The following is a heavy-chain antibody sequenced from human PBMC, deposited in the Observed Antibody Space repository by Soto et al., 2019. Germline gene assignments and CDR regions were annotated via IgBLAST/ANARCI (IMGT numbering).Heavy chain of an antibody. CDR3: ARLLHLGATHVKYYYGMDV. Sequence: ASVKVSCKASGYTFTSYCMHWVRQAPGQGLEWMGIINPSGGSTSYAQKFQGRVTMTRDTSTSTVYMELSSLRSEDTAVYYCARLLHLGATHVKYYYGMDVWGQGTTVTVSS. J-gene: IGHJ6*02. CDR1: GYTFTSYC. D-gene: IGHD1-26*01. V-gene: IGHV1-46*01. CDR2: INPSGGST.